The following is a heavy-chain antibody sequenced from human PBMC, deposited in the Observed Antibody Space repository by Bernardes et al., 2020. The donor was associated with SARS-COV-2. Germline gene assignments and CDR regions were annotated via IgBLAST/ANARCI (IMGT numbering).Heavy chain of an antibody. CDR2: IYTSGST. CDR1: GGSISSGSYY. D-gene: IGHD5-12*01. J-gene: IGHJ4*02. V-gene: IGHV4-61*09. Sequence: SETLSLTCTVSGGSISSGSYYWSWIRQPAGKGLEWIGHIYTSGSTNYNPSLKSRVTISVDTSKNQFSLKLSSVTAADTAVYYCARDLGDGYDYFDYWGQGTLVTVSS. CDR3: ARDLGDGYDYFDY.